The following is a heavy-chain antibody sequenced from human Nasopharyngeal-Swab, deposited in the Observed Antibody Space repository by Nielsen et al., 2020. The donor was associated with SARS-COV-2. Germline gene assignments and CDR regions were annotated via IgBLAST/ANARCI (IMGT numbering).Heavy chain of an antibody. J-gene: IGHJ5*02. V-gene: IGHV5-51*01. CDR1: GYSFTSYW. Sequence: GESLKISCKGSGYSFTSYWIGWVRQMPGKGLEWMGIIYPGDSDTRYSPSFEGQVTISADKSISTAYLQWSSLKASGTAMYYCARQRQYCSGGSCYSKWFDPWGQGTLVTVSS. CDR3: ARQRQYCSGGSCYSKWFDP. CDR2: IYPGDSDT. D-gene: IGHD2-15*01.